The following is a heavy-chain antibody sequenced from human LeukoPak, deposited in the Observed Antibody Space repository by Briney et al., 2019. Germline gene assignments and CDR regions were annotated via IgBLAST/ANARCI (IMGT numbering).Heavy chain of an antibody. J-gene: IGHJ5*02. CDR3: ARGFTIFGVVIISSYGVRNWFDP. CDR1: GGSISSSSYY. V-gene: IGHV4-39*07. Sequence: SETLSLTCTVSGGSISSSSYYWGWIRQPPGKGLEWIGEINHSGSTNYNPSLKSRVTISVDTSKNQFSLKLSSVTAADTAVYYCARGFTIFGVVIISSYGVRNWFDPWGQGTLVTVSS. D-gene: IGHD3-3*01. CDR2: INHSGST.